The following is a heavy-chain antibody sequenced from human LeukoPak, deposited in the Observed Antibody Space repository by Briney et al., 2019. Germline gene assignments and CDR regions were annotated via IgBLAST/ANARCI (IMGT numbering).Heavy chain of an antibody. J-gene: IGHJ4*02. V-gene: IGHV3-21*01. CDR1: GFTFNSYS. CDR3: ASEQQLVLYY. D-gene: IGHD6-13*01. Sequence: GGSLRLSCSASGFTFNSYSMNWVRQAPGKGLEWVSSISSSSSYIYYADSVKGRFTISRDNAKNSLYLQMNSLRAEDTAVYYCASEQQLVLYYWGQGTLVTVSS. CDR2: ISSSSSYI.